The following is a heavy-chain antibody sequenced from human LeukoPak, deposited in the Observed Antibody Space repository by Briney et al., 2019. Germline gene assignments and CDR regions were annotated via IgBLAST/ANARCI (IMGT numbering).Heavy chain of an antibody. V-gene: IGHV3-21*01. CDR2: ISSSSSYI. CDR1: GFTFSSYS. D-gene: IGHD1-26*01. CDR3: ARDGGATPTIDY. Sequence: RGSLRLSCAASGFTFSSYSMNWVRQAPGKGLEWVSSISSSSSYIYFADSVKGRFTISRDNAKNSLYLQMNSLRAEDTAVYYCARDGGATPTIDYWGQGTLVTVSS. J-gene: IGHJ4*02.